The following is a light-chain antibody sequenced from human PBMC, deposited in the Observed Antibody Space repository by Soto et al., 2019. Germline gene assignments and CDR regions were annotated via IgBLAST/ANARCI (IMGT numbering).Light chain of an antibody. CDR2: AAS. J-gene: IGKJ1*01. CDR1: QTVTGSY. V-gene: IGKV3-20*01. CDR3: QQYSDSPRT. Sequence: ENVLTQSPGTLSLSPGERATLSCRASQTVTGSYLAWYQQKPGQTPNLLIYAASTRATGIPDRFSASGSGTDFTLHSTRLEPEDFAVYYCQQYSDSPRTFGQGTRVEIK.